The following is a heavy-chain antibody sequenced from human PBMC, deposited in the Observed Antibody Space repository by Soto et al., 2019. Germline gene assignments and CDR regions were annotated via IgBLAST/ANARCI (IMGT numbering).Heavy chain of an antibody. CDR2: IYYSGST. CDR3: ATLEWDLYGSGSYHRGNWFAP. D-gene: IGHD3-10*01. CDR1: GGSISSSSYY. V-gene: IGHV4-39*01. J-gene: IGHJ5*02. Sequence: SETLSLTCTVSGGSISSSSYYWGWIRQPPGKGLEWIGSIYYSGSTYYNPSLKSRVTISVDTSKNQFSLKLSSVTAADTAVYYCATLEWDLYGSGSYHRGNWFAPWGQGTLVTVSS.